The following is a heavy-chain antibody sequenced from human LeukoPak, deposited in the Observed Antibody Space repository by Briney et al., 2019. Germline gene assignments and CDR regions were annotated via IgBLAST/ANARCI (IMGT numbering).Heavy chain of an antibody. V-gene: IGHV4-34*01. CDR2: INHSGST. D-gene: IGHD3-3*01. CDR1: GGSFCGYY. J-gene: IGHJ6*03. CDR3: ARGFLYYDFWSGFDLYYYTDV. Sequence: SETLSLTCAVYGGSFCGYYWSWIPQPPGEGLEWIGEINHSGSTNYNPPLESRVTISVDTSKNLFSLKVSSVTDADTAVYYCARGFLYYDFWSGFDLYYYTDVWGKGTTVTVSS.